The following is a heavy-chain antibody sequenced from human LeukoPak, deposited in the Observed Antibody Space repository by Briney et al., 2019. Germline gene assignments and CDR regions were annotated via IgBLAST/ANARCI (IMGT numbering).Heavy chain of an antibody. V-gene: IGHV1-18*01. CDR1: GYTFTSYG. J-gene: IGHJ3*02. Sequence: ASVKVSCKASGYTFTSYGISCVRQAPGQGLEWMGWISAYNGNTNYAQKLQGRVTMTTDTSTSTAYMELRSLRSDDTAVYYCARDFPSSGSYYLWFAFDIWGQGTMVTVSS. CDR3: ARDFPSSGSYYLWFAFDI. CDR2: ISAYNGNT. D-gene: IGHD1-26*01.